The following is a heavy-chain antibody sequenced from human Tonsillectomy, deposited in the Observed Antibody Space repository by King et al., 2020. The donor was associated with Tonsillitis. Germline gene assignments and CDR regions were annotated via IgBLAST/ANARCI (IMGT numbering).Heavy chain of an antibody. CDR3: AKDRDGDLDY. D-gene: IGHD4-17*01. CDR1: GFTFDDYA. CDR2: IRCNSGSI. V-gene: IGHV3-9*01. J-gene: IGHJ4*02. Sequence: EVQLVESGGGLVQPGRSLRLSCAASGFTFDDYAMHWVRQAPGKGLEWVSGIRCNSGSIGYADSVKGRFTISRDNAKNSLYLQMNSLRAEDTALYYCAKDRDGDLDYWGQGTLVTVSS.